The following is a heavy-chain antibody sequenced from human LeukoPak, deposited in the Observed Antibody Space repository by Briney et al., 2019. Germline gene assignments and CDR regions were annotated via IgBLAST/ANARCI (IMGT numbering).Heavy chain of an antibody. D-gene: IGHD6-6*01. CDR3: ARAGKRIAARTYFDY. Sequence: GGSLRLSCAVSGFTFSDYYMSWIRQAPGKGLEWVSYISSSGSTIYYADSVKGRFTISRDNAKNSLYLQMNSLRAEDTAVYYCARAGKRIAARTYFDYWGQGTLVTVSS. J-gene: IGHJ4*02. V-gene: IGHV3-11*04. CDR1: GFTFSDYY. CDR2: ISSSGSTI.